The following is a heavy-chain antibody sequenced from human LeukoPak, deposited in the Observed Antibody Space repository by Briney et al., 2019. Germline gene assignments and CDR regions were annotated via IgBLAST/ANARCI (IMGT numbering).Heavy chain of an antibody. J-gene: IGHJ6*02. CDR3: ARAVAMVRGVIHYYYYYGMDV. V-gene: IGHV4-30-2*01. D-gene: IGHD3-10*01. Sequence: SETPSLTCAVSGGSISSGGYSWSWIRQPPGKGLEWIGYIYHSGSTYYNPSLKSRVTISVDRSKNQFSLKLSSVTAADTAVYYCARAVAMVRGVIHYYYYYGMDVWGQGTTVTVSS. CDR1: GGSISSGGYS. CDR2: IYHSGST.